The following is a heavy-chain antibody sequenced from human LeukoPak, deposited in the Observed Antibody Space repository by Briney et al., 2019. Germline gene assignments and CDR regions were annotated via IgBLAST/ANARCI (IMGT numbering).Heavy chain of an antibody. CDR3: ARVGHGLAVGNDY. D-gene: IGHD6-19*01. Sequence: GGSLRLSCAASGFIFSSYSLNWVRQAPGKGLEWVSYISSGGNTIYYADSVKGRFTISRDNAKNSLYLQMNSLRAEDTAVYFCARVGHGLAVGNDYWGQGTLVTVSS. CDR1: GFIFSSYS. CDR2: ISSGGNTI. J-gene: IGHJ4*02. V-gene: IGHV3-48*01.